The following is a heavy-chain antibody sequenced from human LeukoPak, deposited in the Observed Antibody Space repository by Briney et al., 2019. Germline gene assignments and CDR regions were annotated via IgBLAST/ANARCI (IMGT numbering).Heavy chain of an antibody. D-gene: IGHD3-22*01. CDR3: ARVPSHYDSSGSQDY. CDR2: IYYSGST. J-gene: IGHJ4*02. V-gene: IGHV4-30-4*08. Sequence: SETLSLTCTVSGGSISSGDYYWSWIRQPPGKGLEWIGYIYYSGSTYYNPSLKSRVTISVDTSKNQFSLKLSSVTAADTAVYYCARVPSHYDSSGSQDYWGQGTLVAVSS. CDR1: GGSISSGDYY.